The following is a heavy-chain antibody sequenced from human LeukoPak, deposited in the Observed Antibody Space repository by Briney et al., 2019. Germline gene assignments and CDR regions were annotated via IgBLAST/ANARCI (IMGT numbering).Heavy chain of an antibody. CDR3: ARALYCYGSGSYLLGY. CDR1: GYTFTSYD. V-gene: IGHV1-8*01. D-gene: IGHD3-10*01. Sequence: GASVKVSCNASGYTFTSYDINWVRQATGQGLEWMGWMNPNSGNTGYAQKFQGRVTMTRNTSMSTAYMELSSLRSEDTAVYYCARALYCYGSGSYLLGYWGQGTLVTVSS. CDR2: MNPNSGNT. J-gene: IGHJ4*02.